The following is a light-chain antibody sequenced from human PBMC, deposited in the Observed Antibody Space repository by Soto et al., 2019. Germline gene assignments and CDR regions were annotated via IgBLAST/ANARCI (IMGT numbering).Light chain of an antibody. V-gene: IGLV2-14*01. J-gene: IGLJ3*02. Sequence: QSALTQPASVSGSPGQSITISCTGTSSDVVGYNYVSWYQQHPGKAPKLMIYDVTNRPSGVSSRFSGSKSGNTASLTISGLQAEDEADYYCSSYTTSSTWVFGGGTKLTVL. CDR3: SSYTTSSTWV. CDR2: DVT. CDR1: SSDVVGYNY.